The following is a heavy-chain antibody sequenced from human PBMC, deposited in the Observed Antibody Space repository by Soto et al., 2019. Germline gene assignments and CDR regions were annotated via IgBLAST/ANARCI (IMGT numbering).Heavy chain of an antibody. D-gene: IGHD5-18*01. V-gene: IGHV1-69*01. Sequence: QVQLVQSGAEVKKPGSSVKVSCKASGGTFSSYAISWVRQAPGQGLEWMGGITPLFGTANYAQTFQGRVTITADESTSTAYMERSSLRSEDTTVYYWARGGGDSYGSAYYNGFDPWGEGTLVTVSS. CDR2: ITPLFGTA. CDR1: GGTFSSYA. J-gene: IGHJ5*02. CDR3: ARGGGDSYGSAYYNGFDP.